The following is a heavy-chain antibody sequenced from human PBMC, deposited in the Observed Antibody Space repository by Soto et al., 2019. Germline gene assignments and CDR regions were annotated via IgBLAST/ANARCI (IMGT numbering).Heavy chain of an antibody. CDR1: GFTVSSNY. CDR3: AREGLGKIDAFDI. Sequence: GGSLRLSCAASGFTVSSNYMSWVRQAPGKGLGWVSVIYSGGSTYYADSVKGRFTISRDNSKNTLYLQMNSLRAEDTAVYHCAREGLGKIDAFDIWGQGTMVTVSS. J-gene: IGHJ3*02. V-gene: IGHV3-53*01. CDR2: IYSGGST. D-gene: IGHD7-27*01.